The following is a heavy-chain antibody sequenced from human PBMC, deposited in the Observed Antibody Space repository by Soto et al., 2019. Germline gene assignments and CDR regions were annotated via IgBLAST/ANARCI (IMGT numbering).Heavy chain of an antibody. V-gene: IGHV1-18*01. Sequence: QVQLVQSGAEVKKPGASVKVSCKASGYTFSNYDISWVRQAPGQGLEWMAWISAHNGNKNYAENFQGRVTMTTDTSTSTAYLEVRSLSSDDTAVYYCARGLLAYFGMDVWGQGTTVTVS. CDR1: GYTFSNYD. CDR2: ISAHNGNK. CDR3: ARGLLAYFGMDV. J-gene: IGHJ6*02.